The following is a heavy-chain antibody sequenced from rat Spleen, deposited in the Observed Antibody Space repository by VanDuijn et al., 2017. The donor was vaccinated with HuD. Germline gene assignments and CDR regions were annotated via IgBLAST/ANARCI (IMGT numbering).Heavy chain of an antibody. CDR2: ISPTGGST. J-gene: IGHJ2*01. Sequence: EVQLVESGGGLVQPGRSLKLSCAASGFTFSDYNMAWVRQAPTKGLEWVATISPTGGSTYYRDSLKGRFTISRDNAKTTLYLQMDSLRSEDTATYYCITDYGGYGDLFDYWGQGVMVTVSS. D-gene: IGHD1-11*01. CDR3: ITDYGGYGDLFDY. CDR1: GFTFSDYN. V-gene: IGHV5-19*01.